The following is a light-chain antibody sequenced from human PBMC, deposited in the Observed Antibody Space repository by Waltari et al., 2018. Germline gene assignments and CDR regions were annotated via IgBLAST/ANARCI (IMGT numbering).Light chain of an antibody. CDR3: QKYVSLPAT. J-gene: IGKJ1*01. Sequence: EIVLTQSPGTLSLSPGEGATLSCSASQSVSRSLAWYQQKPGQAPRLLIYDASTRATGIPDRFSGSGSGTDFSLTISRLEPEEFAVYYCQKYVSLPATFGQGTTVEIK. CDR1: QSVSRS. CDR2: DAS. V-gene: IGKV3-20*01.